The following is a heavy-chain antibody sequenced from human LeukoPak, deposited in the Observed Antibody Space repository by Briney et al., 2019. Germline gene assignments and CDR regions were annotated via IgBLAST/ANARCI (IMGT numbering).Heavy chain of an antibody. J-gene: IGHJ6*03. CDR3: ARLSDYGSGSYYNYYYYYMDV. D-gene: IGHD3-10*01. Sequence: SVKVSCKASGGTFSSYAISWVRQAPGQGLEWMGGIIPIFGTANYAQKFQGRVTITADKSTSTAYMELSSLRSEDTAVYYCARLSDYGSGSYYNYYYYYMDVWGKGTTVTVSS. CDR2: IIPIFGTA. CDR1: GGTFSSYA. V-gene: IGHV1-69*06.